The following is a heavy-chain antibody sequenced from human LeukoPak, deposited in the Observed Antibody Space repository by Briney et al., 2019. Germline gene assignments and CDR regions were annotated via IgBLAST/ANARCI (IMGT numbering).Heavy chain of an antibody. J-gene: IGHJ3*01. CDR2: IYYSGST. CDR3: AGGWLDDAFDF. V-gene: IGHV4-59*03. D-gene: IGHD5-12*01. Sequence: PSETLSLTCTVSGGSLSTFYWSWIRQPPGKGLEWIGYIYYSGSTNYNPSLKSRVTISVDTSKNQFSLKLSSVTAADTAVYYCAGGWLDDAFDFWGQGTMVTVSS. CDR1: GGSLSTFY.